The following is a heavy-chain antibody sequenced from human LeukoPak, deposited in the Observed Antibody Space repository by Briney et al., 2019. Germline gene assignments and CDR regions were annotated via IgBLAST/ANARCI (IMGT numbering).Heavy chain of an antibody. V-gene: IGHV3-23*01. CDR3: ARHGSWSFDY. J-gene: IGHJ4*02. CDR1: GFTFSSHA. D-gene: IGHD6-13*01. CDR2: ITSGSGSNV. Sequence: GGSLRLSCAASGFTFSSHAMSWVRQAPGKGLEWVSAITSGSGSNVYYTDSLKGRFTISRDNSKNTLYLHMNSLRAEDTAVYYCARHGSWSFDYWGQGTLLTVST.